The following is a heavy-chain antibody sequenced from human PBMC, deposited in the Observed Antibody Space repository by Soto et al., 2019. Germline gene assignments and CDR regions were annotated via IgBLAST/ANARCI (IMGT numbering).Heavy chain of an antibody. D-gene: IGHD3-22*01. Sequence: ASVKVSCKASGYTFTGYYMHWVRQAPGQGLEWMGWINPNSGGTNYAQKFQGRVTMTRDTSISTAYMELSRLRSDDTAVYYCARDLADSSGSAFAFDIWGQGTMVTVPS. CDR2: INPNSGGT. J-gene: IGHJ3*02. V-gene: IGHV1-2*02. CDR1: GYTFTGYY. CDR3: ARDLADSSGSAFAFDI.